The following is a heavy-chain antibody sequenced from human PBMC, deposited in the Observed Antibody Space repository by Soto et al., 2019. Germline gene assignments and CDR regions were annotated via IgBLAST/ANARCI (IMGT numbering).Heavy chain of an antibody. CDR3: ARDSVTTEEENAFDI. CDR2: ISSSSSYI. J-gene: IGHJ3*02. V-gene: IGHV3-21*01. D-gene: IGHD4-17*01. Sequence: GGSLRLSCAASGFTFSSYSMNWVRQAPGKGLEWVSSISSSSSYIYYADSVKGRFTISRDNAKNSLYLQMNSLRAEDTAVYYCARDSVTTEEENAFDIWGQGTMVTVSS. CDR1: GFTFSSYS.